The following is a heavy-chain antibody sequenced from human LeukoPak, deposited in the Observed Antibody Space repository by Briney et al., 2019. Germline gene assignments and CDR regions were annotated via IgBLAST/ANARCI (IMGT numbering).Heavy chain of an antibody. J-gene: IGHJ4*02. CDR3: ARSSPPWPFDS. CDR1: GPIFSDHY. V-gene: IGHV3-72*01. Sequence: GGSLRPSCAASGPIFSDHYMDWVRQAAGKGMEWVVRIRNKANSYTTENATSEKGRLTISRDDSRNSLSLQMNSLNAEDTAVYYCARSSPPWPFDSWGQGTLVTVSS. CDR2: IRNKANSYTT.